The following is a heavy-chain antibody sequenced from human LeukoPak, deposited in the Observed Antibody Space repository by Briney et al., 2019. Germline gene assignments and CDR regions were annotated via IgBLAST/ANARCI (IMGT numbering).Heavy chain of an antibody. CDR3: ARASGPIKKNRFDQ. D-gene: IGHD1-26*01. Sequence: GGSLRLSCAASGFTFSSYGMHWVRQAPGKGLEWVAIIFSDGIRKYYADSVKGRFTISRDISRSTLYLEMNSLSAEDTAVYYCARASGPIKKNRFDQWGQGTLVTVSS. CDR1: GFTFSSYG. J-gene: IGHJ4*02. CDR2: IFSDGIRK. V-gene: IGHV3-33*08.